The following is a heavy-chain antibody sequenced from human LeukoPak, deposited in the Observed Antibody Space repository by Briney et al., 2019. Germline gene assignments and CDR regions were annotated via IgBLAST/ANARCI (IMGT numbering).Heavy chain of an antibody. Sequence: SGGSLRLSCAASGFTFSSYWMTWVRQAPGKGLEWVANIKQDGSEKYYVDSVKGRFTISRDNAKNSLYLQMNSLRAEDTAVYYCARVPYDFLSGNSEYYFDYWGQGTLVTVSS. CDR3: ARVPYDFLSGNSEYYFDY. CDR1: GFTFSSYW. V-gene: IGHV3-7*01. D-gene: IGHD3-3*01. J-gene: IGHJ4*02. CDR2: IKQDGSEK.